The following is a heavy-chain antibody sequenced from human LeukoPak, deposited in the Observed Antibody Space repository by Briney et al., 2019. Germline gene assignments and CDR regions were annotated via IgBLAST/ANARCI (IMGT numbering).Heavy chain of an antibody. Sequence: ASVKVSCKASGYTFTSYDINRVRQATGQGLEWMGWMNPNSGNTGYAQKFQGRVTMTRNTSISTAYMELSSLRSEDTAVYYCARAALGDYYYYGMDVWGQGTTVTVSS. CDR2: MNPNSGNT. J-gene: IGHJ6*02. CDR1: GYTFTSYD. D-gene: IGHD6-25*01. V-gene: IGHV1-8*01. CDR3: ARAALGDYYYYGMDV.